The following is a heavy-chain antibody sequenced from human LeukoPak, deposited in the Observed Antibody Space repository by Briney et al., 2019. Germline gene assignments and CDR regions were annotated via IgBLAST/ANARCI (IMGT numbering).Heavy chain of an antibody. V-gene: IGHV3-30*18. Sequence: GGSLRLSCAASGFTFSSYGMYWVRQAPGKGLEWVAVISYHGSNKYYADSVKGRFTISRDNSKNTLYLQMNSLRGEDTAVYYCAKDLGGYYLFDYWGQGTLVTVSS. CDR3: AKDLGGYYLFDY. D-gene: IGHD3-22*01. CDR1: GFTFSSYG. CDR2: ISYHGSNK. J-gene: IGHJ4*02.